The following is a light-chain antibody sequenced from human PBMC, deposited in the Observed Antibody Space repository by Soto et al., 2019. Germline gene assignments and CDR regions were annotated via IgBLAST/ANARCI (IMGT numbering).Light chain of an antibody. J-gene: IGLJ1*01. CDR3: ATWDGGLSGPFV. V-gene: IGLV1-44*01. Sequence: QSALTQPPSASGTPGQRATISCCGSNSNIGSDIVNCYQLLPGAAPEVLINTTNQRPSGVPERFSGSKSGTSASLAISGLKSEDEANSACATWDGGLSGPFVFGTGTKVTVL. CDR2: TTN. CDR1: NSNIGSDI.